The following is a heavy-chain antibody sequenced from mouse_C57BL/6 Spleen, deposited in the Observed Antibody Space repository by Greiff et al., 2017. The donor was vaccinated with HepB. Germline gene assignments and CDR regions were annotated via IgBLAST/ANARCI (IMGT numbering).Heavy chain of an antibody. J-gene: IGHJ4*01. D-gene: IGHD2-5*01. CDR3: ARHYSNYLDY. CDR2: ISSGSSTI. V-gene: IGHV5-17*01. CDR1: GFTFSDYG. Sequence: DVKLVESGGGLVKPGGSLKLSCAASGFTFSDYGMHWVRQAPEKGLEWVAYISSGSSTIYYADTVKGRFTISRDNAKNTLFLQMTSLRSEDTAMYYCARHYSNYLDYWGQGTSVTVSS.